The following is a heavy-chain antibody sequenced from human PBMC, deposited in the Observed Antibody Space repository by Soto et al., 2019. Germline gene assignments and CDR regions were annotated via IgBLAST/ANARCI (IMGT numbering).Heavy chain of an antibody. CDR3: ARVKYSYMDV. CDR1: GGSISSSNYY. V-gene: IGHV4-31*03. D-gene: IGHD2-15*01. Sequence: QVQLQESGPGLVKPSQTLSLTCTVSGGSISSSNYYWSWIRQHPGKGLEWIGNINYSGSTYYNPSLKRRVNTSVDTSKNQFSLRLSSVTAADTAVYFCARVKYSYMDVWGKGTTVTVSS. J-gene: IGHJ6*03. CDR2: INYSGST.